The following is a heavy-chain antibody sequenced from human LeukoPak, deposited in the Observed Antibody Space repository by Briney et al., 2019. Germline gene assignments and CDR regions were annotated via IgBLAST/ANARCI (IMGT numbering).Heavy chain of an antibody. CDR3: ARLRKSDGYNHYYYYGMDV. CDR1: GHSFTNYW. V-gene: IGHV5-51*01. D-gene: IGHD5-24*01. CDR2: IFPGDSDT. Sequence: GESLKISCKGSGHSFTNYWIGWVRQMPGKGLEWMGIIFPGDSDTRYSPFFQGQVTISADKSISTAYLQWSSLKASDTAMYYCARLRKSDGYNHYYYYGMDVWGQGTTVTVSS. J-gene: IGHJ6*02.